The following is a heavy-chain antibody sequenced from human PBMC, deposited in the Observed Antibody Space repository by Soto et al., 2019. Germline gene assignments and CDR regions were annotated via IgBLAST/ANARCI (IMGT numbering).Heavy chain of an antibody. J-gene: IGHJ5*02. CDR2: ISGSGGST. D-gene: IGHD1-26*01. CDR3: AKDPPSAPMSGSYPYWFDP. Sequence: GGSLRLSCAASGFTFSSYAMSWVRQAPGKGLEWVSAISGSGGSTYYADSVKGRFTISRDNSKNTLYLQMNSLRAEDTAVYYCAKDPPSAPMSGSYPYWFDPWGQGTLVTVSS. V-gene: IGHV3-23*01. CDR1: GFTFSSYA.